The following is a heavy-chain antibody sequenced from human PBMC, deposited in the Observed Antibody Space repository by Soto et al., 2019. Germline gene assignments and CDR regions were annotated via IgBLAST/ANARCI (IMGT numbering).Heavy chain of an antibody. J-gene: IGHJ5*02. V-gene: IGHV1-69*01. CDR1: GTTFSSYD. Sequence: QVQLVQSGSEVINPGSSVKVSCKDSGTTFSSYDINWVRQAPGQGLEWMGGIIPTFGLPNYSQRFQDRLTITADESTTTAYMDLSSLTSEDTAVYFCAGRDGYTTWGQGTLVTVSA. D-gene: IGHD5-12*01. CDR2: IIPTFGLP. CDR3: AGRDGYTT.